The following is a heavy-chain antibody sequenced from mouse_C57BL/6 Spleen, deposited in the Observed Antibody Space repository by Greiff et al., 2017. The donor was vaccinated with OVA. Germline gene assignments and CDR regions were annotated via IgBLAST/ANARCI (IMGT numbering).Heavy chain of an antibody. CDR2: INPNNGGT. Sequence: VQLQQSGPELVKPGASVKIPCKASGYTFTDYNMDWVKQSHGKSLEWIGDINPNNGGTIYNQKFKGKATLTVDKSSSTAYMELRSLTSEDTAVYYCARKGYYYGSSGYFDVWGTGTTVTVSS. D-gene: IGHD1-1*01. V-gene: IGHV1-18*01. CDR1: GYTFTDYN. CDR3: ARKGYYYGSSGYFDV. J-gene: IGHJ1*03.